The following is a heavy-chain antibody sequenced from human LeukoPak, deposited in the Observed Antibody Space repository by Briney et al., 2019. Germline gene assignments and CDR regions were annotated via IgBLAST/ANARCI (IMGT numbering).Heavy chain of an antibody. CDR1: GGSFSGYY. Sequence: SETLSLTCAVYGGSFSGYYWSWIRQPPGKGLEWIGEINHSGSTNYNPSLKSRVTISVDTSKNQFSLNPSSVTAADTAVYYCASGGTATYGMDVWGQGTTVTVSS. CDR2: INHSGST. CDR3: ASGGTATYGMDV. J-gene: IGHJ6*02. D-gene: IGHD5-18*01. V-gene: IGHV4-34*01.